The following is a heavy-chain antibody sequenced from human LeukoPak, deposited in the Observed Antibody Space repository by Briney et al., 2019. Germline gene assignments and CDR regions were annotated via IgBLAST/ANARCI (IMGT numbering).Heavy chain of an antibody. J-gene: IGHJ6*03. CDR1: GYSISIGYY. CDR2: IYHSGST. CDR3: ARLICGGDCYLTLYYYYYMDV. V-gene: IGHV4-38-2*01. D-gene: IGHD2-21*01. Sequence: TASETLSLTCAVSGYSISIGYYWGWIRQPPGQGLEWIGSIYHSGSTYYNPSLKSRVTISVDTSKNQFSLKLSSVTAADTAVYYCARLICGGDCYLTLYYYYYMDVWGKGTTVTVSS.